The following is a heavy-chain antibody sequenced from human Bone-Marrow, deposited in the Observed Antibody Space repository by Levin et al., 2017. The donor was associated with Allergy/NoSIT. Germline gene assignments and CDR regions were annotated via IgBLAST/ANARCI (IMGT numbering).Heavy chain of an antibody. CDR3: AKGRGSFFDY. CDR2: ISWNSGSI. J-gene: IGHJ4*02. CDR1: GFTFDDYA. V-gene: IGHV3-9*01. Sequence: SLKISCAASGFTFDDYAMHWVRQAPGKGLEWVSGISWNSGSIGYADSVKGRFTISRDNAKNSLYLQMNSLRAEDTALYYCAKGRGSFFDYWGQGTLVTVSS. D-gene: IGHD3-10*01.